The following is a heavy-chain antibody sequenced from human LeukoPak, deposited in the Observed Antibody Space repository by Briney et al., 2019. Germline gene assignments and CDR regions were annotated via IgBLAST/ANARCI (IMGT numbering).Heavy chain of an antibody. CDR1: GFTFSSYS. V-gene: IGHV3-21*01. CDR3: ARDLRRLGYFFDY. J-gene: IGHJ4*02. Sequence: GSLRLSCAASGFTFSSYSMNWVRQAPGKGLEWVSSISSSSSYIYYADSVKGRFTISRDNAKNSLYLQMNSLRAEDTAVYYCARDLRRLGYFFDYWGQGTLVTVSS. CDR2: ISSSSSYI. D-gene: IGHD3-22*01.